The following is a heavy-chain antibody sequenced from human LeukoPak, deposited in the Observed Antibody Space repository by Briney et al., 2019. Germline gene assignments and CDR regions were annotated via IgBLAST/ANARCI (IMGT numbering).Heavy chain of an antibody. J-gene: IGHJ4*02. V-gene: IGHV3-7*03. CDR2: IKQDGSEK. D-gene: IGHD6-19*01. CDR1: GFTFSSYS. CDR3: AKVGQRIAVAGSYDY. Sequence: GGSLRLSCAASGFTFSSYSMSWVRQAPGKGLEWVANIKQDGSEKYYVDSVKGRFTISRDNAKNSLYLQMNSLRAEDTALYYCAKVGQRIAVAGSYDYWGQGTLVTVSS.